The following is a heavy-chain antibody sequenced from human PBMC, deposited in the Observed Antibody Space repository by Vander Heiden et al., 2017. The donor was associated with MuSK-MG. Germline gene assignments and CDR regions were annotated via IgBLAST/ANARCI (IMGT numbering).Heavy chain of an antibody. CDR1: GFTFSRYS. V-gene: IGHV3-48*01. CDR3: ARVAYNWNYY. Sequence: EVQLVESGGGLVQPGGSLRLSCAASGFTFSRYSMNWVRQAPGKGLEWVSYIRSRSRTIYYADSVKGRFTISRDNAKNSLYLQMNSLRAEDTAVYYCARVAYNWNYYWGQGTLVTVSS. CDR2: IRSRSRTI. J-gene: IGHJ4*02. D-gene: IGHD1-7*01.